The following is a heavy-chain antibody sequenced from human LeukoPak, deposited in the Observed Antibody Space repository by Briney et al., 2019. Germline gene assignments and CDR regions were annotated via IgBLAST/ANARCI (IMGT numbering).Heavy chain of an antibody. CDR1: GDPISNFY. D-gene: IGHD3-10*01. CDR3: ARGAVRGVPPDGMDV. Sequence: PSETLSLTCSVSGDPISNFYWSWIRQSPEKGLEWIGDLYYGGSTNYNPSFKSRVTISGDTSKNQFSLKLSSVTAADTAVYYCARGAVRGVPPDGMDVWGQGTTVTVSS. CDR2: LYYGGST. V-gene: IGHV4-59*08. J-gene: IGHJ6*02.